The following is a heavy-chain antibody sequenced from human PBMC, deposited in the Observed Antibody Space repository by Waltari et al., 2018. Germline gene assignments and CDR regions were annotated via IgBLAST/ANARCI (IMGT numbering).Heavy chain of an antibody. Sequence: QVQLQESGPGLVKPSETLSLTCTVSGGSISSYYWSWIRQPPGKGLEWIGYIYYSGSTNYNPSLKSRVTISVDTSKNQFSLKLSSVTAADTAVYYCARDHEMGHFDYWGQGTLVTVSS. CDR1: GGSISSYY. CDR3: ARDHEMGHFDY. V-gene: IGHV4-59*01. J-gene: IGHJ4*02. CDR2: IYYSGST.